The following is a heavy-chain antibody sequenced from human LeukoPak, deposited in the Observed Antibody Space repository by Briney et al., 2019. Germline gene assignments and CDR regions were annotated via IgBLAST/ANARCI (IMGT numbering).Heavy chain of an antibody. V-gene: IGHV4-38-2*02. Sequence: SETLSLTCTVSGYSISSGYYWGWIRQPPGKGLAWIGSIFQSGSTYYNPSLKSRVTISVDTSKNQFSLKLSSVTAADTAVYYCARANYYQSSGYSRGAFDIWGQGTMVTVSS. CDR3: ARANYYQSSGYSRGAFDI. CDR2: IFQSGST. D-gene: IGHD3-22*01. CDR1: GYSISSGYY. J-gene: IGHJ3*02.